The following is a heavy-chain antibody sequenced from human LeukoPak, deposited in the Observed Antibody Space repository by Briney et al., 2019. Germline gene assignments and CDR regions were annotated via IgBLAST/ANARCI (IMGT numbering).Heavy chain of an antibody. CDR1: GFTFSSNY. J-gene: IGHJ3*02. V-gene: IGHV3-66*02. Sequence: GGSLRLSCAASGFTFSSNYMSWVRQAPGKGLEWVSVIYSGGSTYYSDSVKGRFTISRDNSKNTLYLQMNSLRAEDTAVYYCATQLLSDAFDIWGQGTMVTVSS. CDR3: ATQLLSDAFDI. D-gene: IGHD2-2*01. CDR2: IYSGGST.